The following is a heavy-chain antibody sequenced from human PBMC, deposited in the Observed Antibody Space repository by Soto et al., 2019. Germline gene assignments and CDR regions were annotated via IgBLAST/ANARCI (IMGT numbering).Heavy chain of an antibody. CDR2: IYWDDDK. Sequence: QITLKESGPTLVKPTQTLTLTCTFSGFSLSTSGVGVGWIRQPPGKALEWLALIYWDDDKRYSPSLKSRLTLTKDTSKNQVVLTMTNMDPVDTATYYCAHVLTTVTTLIWFDPWGQGTLVTVSS. V-gene: IGHV2-5*02. J-gene: IGHJ5*02. CDR3: AHVLTTVTTLIWFDP. D-gene: IGHD4-17*01. CDR1: GFSLSTSGVG.